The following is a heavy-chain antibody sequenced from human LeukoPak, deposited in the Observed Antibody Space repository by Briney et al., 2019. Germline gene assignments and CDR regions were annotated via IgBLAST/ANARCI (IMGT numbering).Heavy chain of an antibody. Sequence: GGSLRLSCAASEFTVSSNSMSWVRQAPGKGLEWVSGVYSGGSTFYADSVKGRFIISRDSSKNTLYLQMNTLRAEDTAVYYCAGGHSSGLYFNAYHLWGQGTMVTVSS. J-gene: IGHJ3*01. CDR1: EFTVSSNS. V-gene: IGHV3-53*01. CDR2: VYSGGST. CDR3: AGGHSSGLYFNAYHL. D-gene: IGHD3-22*01.